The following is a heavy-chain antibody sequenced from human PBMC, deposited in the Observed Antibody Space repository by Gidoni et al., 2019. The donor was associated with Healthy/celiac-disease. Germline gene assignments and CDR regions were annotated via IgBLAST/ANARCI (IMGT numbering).Heavy chain of an antibody. J-gene: IGHJ4*02. CDR1: GFSLSTSGMR. CDR2: IDWDDDK. CDR3: ALTYGDYSDY. D-gene: IGHD4-17*01. V-gene: IGHV2-70*04. Sequence: QVTLKESGPALVTPTQTLTLTCPFSGFSLSTSGMRASWIRQPPGKPLEWLARIDWDDDKFYSTSLKTRLTISKDTSKNQVVLTMTNMDPVDTATYYCALTYGDYSDYWGQGTLVTVSS.